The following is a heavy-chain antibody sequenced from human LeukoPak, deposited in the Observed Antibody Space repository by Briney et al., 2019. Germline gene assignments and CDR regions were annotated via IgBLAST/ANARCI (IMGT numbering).Heavy chain of an antibody. CDR1: GGSISSYY. Sequence: SETLSLTCTVSGGSISSYYWSWIRQPPGKGLEWIGYIYYSGSTNYNPSLKSRVTISVDTSKNQFSLKLSSVTAADTAVYYCARDILAYFDCWGQGTLVTVSS. V-gene: IGHV4-59*01. CDR3: ARDILAYFDC. CDR2: IYYSGST. D-gene: IGHD2-21*01. J-gene: IGHJ4*02.